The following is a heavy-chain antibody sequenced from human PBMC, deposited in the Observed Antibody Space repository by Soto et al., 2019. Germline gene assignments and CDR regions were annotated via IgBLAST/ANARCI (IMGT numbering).Heavy chain of an antibody. CDR3: ARTEGYFDY. CDR1: GDSVSSNSAA. V-gene: IGHV6-1*01. CDR2: XYXRXXXYX. J-gene: IGHJ4*02. Sequence: SQTLSLTCAISGDSVSSNSAAWNWIRQSPSRGXEXLXXXYXRXXXYXXXAVSVKSRITVNPDTSKNQFSLQLKSVTPEDTAVYYCARTEGYFDYWGQGTLVTVSS.